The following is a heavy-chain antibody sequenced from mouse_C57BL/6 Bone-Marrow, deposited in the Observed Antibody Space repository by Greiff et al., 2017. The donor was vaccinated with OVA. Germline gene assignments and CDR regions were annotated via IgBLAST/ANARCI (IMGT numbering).Heavy chain of an antibody. CDR3: AIWPRYGSSFLFAY. V-gene: IGHV1-74*01. CDR2: IHPSDSDT. Sequence: QVQLQQSGAELVKPGASVKVSCKASGYTFTSYWMHWVKQRPGQGLEWIGRIHPSDSDTNYNQKFKGKATLTVDKSSSTAYMQISSLTSEDSAVYYCAIWPRYGSSFLFAYWGQGTLVTVSA. D-gene: IGHD1-1*01. J-gene: IGHJ3*01. CDR1: GYTFTSYW.